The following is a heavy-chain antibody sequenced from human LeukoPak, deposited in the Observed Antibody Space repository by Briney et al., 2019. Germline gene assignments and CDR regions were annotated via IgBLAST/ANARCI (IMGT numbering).Heavy chain of an antibody. CDR3: ITPLPYSAQ. V-gene: IGHV3-15*07. J-gene: IGHJ4*02. D-gene: IGHD2-21*01. Sequence: GGSLRLSCAASGFTYSNAYMNWVRQAPGKGLEWVGRIKPKTDGETTEYAAPVKGRFSISRDDSKNMLYLQMNSLKTEDTAVYYCITPLPYSAQGGQGTLVTVSS. CDR1: GFTYSNAY. CDR2: IKPKTDGETT.